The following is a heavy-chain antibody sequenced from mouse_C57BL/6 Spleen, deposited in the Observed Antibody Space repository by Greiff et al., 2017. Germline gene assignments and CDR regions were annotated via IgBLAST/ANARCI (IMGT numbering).Heavy chain of an antibody. Sequence: EVQLQQSGAELVRPGSSVKMSCTTSGYTFTSYGINWVKQRPGQGLEWIGYIYIGNGYTEYNENFKGKATLTSDTPSSTAYMQLSSLTSEDSAIYFCARSVATTVVRDYAMDYWGQGTSVTVSS. D-gene: IGHD1-1*01. CDR1: GYTFTSYG. V-gene: IGHV1-58*01. J-gene: IGHJ4*01. CDR3: ARSVATTVVRDYAMDY. CDR2: IYIGNGYT.